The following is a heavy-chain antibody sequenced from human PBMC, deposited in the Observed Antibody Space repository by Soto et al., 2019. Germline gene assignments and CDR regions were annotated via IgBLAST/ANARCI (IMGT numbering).Heavy chain of an antibody. CDR1: GYTFTSYD. J-gene: IGHJ3*02. CDR3: AREEALTSSWYAFDI. CDR2: MNPNSGNT. V-gene: IGHV1-8*01. Sequence: GESLKISCKASGYTFTSYDINWVRQATGQGLEWMGWMNPNSGNTGYAQKFQGRVTMTRNTSTSTAYMELRSLRSDDTAVYYCAREEALTSSWYAFDIWGQGTMVTVSS. D-gene: IGHD6-13*01.